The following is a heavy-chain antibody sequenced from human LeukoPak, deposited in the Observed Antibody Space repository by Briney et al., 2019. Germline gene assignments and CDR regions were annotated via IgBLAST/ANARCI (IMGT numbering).Heavy chain of an antibody. D-gene: IGHD3-3*01. CDR1: GGSISSGSYY. Sequence: SSETLSLTCTVSGGSISSGSYYWSWIRQPAGKGLEWIGRIYTSGSTNYNPSLKSRVTISVDTSKNQFSLKLSSVTAADTAVYYCAEGRRGARSGYYVDYWGQGTLVTVSS. CDR3: AEGRRGARSGYYVDY. CDR2: IYTSGST. V-gene: IGHV4-61*02. J-gene: IGHJ4*02.